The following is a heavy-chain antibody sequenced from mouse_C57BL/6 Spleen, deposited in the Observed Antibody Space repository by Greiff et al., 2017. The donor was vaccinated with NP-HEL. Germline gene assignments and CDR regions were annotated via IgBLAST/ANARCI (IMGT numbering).Heavy chain of an antibody. V-gene: IGHV1-82*01. CDR2: IYPGDGDT. CDR3: ARSGGITTRRYFDV. Sequence: VQLQESGPELVKPGASVKISCKASGYAFSSSWMNWVKQRPGKGLEWIGRIYPGDGDTNYNGKFKGQATLTAAKSSSTAYMQLSSLTSEDSAVDFCARSGGITTRRYFDVWGKGTTVTVSS. J-gene: IGHJ1*03. D-gene: IGHD2-4*01. CDR1: GYAFSSSW.